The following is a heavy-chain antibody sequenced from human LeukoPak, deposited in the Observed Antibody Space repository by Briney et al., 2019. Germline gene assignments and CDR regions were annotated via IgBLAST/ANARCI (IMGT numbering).Heavy chain of an antibody. CDR3: AREGGWLTARTRSYYYYYMDV. CDR2: IIPIFGTA. V-gene: IGHV1-69*13. D-gene: IGHD5-24*01. CDR1: GGTFSIYA. J-gene: IGHJ6*03. Sequence: GASVKVSCKASGGTFSIYAISWVRQAPGQGLEWMGGIIPIFGTANYAQKFQGRVTITADESTSTAYMELSSLRSEDTAVYYCAREGGWLTARTRSYYYYYMDVWGKGTTVTISS.